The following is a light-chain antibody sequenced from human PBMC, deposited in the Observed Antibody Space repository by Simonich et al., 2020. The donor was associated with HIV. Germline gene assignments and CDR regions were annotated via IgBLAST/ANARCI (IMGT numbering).Light chain of an antibody. V-gene: IGKV1-9*01. CDR2: DAS. J-gene: IGKJ2*01. CDR3: QQFNSYPYT. Sequence: DIQLTQSPSFLSASVGDRLTITCRASQGISSYLAWYQQKPGKAPKLLIYDASTMQSGVPSRFSGSGSGTEFTLTISSLQPDDFATYYCQQFNSYPYTFGQGTKLEIK. CDR1: QGISSY.